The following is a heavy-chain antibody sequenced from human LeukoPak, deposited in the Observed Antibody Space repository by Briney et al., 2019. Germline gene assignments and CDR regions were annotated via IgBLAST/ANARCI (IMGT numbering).Heavy chain of an antibody. J-gene: IGHJ4*02. CDR3: ASSPGIAVADLFDY. V-gene: IGHV1-2*06. CDR2: INPNSGGT. Sequence: GASVKVSCKASGYAFTGYYMRWVRQAPGQGLEWMGRINPNSGGTNYAQKFRGRVTMTRDTSISTAYMELSRLRSDDTAVYYCASSPGIAVADLFDYWGQGTLVTVSS. CDR1: GYAFTGYY. D-gene: IGHD6-19*01.